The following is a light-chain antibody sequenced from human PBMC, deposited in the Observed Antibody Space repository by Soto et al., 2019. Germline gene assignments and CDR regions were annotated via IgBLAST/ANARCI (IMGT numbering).Light chain of an antibody. J-gene: IGKJ1*01. V-gene: IGKV3-15*01. CDR3: QQYNNWPQT. CDR1: QSVSSN. CDR2: GAS. Sequence: EIVLTQSPGTLSLSPGERATLSCGASQSVSSNLAWYQQKPGQAPRLLIYGASTRATGIPARFSGSGSGTEFTLTISSLQSEDFAVYYCQQYNNWPQTFGQGTKV.